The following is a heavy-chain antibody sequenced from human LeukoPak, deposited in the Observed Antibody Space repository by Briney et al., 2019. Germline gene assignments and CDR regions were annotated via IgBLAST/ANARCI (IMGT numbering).Heavy chain of an antibody. CDR1: GFTFSTYS. CDR2: ISGSSGTI. CDR3: ARRSEFGVLYYMDI. D-gene: IGHD3-16*01. J-gene: IGHJ6*03. V-gene: IGHV3-48*01. Sequence: PGGSLRLSCVASGFTFSTYSMNWARQAPGKGLEWVSYISGSSGTIYYADSVKGRFTISRDNAKNSLYLQMNSLRAEDTAVYYCARRSEFGVLYYMDIWGKGTTVTVSS.